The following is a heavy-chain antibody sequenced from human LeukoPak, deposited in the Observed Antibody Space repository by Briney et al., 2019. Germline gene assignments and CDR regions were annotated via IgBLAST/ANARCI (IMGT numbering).Heavy chain of an antibody. CDR1: GGSFSGYY. Sequence: PSETLSLTCAVYGGSFSGYYWSWIRQPPGKGLEWIGEINHSGSTNYNPSLKSRVTISVDTSKNQFSLKLSSVTAADTAVYYCARGRGYSYGYRYYFDYWGQGTLVTVSS. V-gene: IGHV4-34*01. D-gene: IGHD5-18*01. CDR2: INHSGST. CDR3: ARGRGYSYGYRYYFDY. J-gene: IGHJ4*02.